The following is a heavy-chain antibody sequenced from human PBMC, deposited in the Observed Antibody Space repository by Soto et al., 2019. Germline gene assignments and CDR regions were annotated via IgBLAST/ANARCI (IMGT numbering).Heavy chain of an antibody. CDR3: AKGGEGTTVTTWDAFDS. J-gene: IGHJ3*02. Sequence: EVQLLESGGGFVQPGGSLRLSCAASGFTFSSYAMSWVRQAPGKGLEWVSAISGSGGSTYYAVSVKGRFTISRDNSKNTLYLQRSSRRAEDTAVSYCAKGGEGTTVTTWDAFDSWGQGTMVTVSS. CDR1: GFTFSSYA. V-gene: IGHV3-23*01. CDR2: ISGSGGST. D-gene: IGHD4-17*01.